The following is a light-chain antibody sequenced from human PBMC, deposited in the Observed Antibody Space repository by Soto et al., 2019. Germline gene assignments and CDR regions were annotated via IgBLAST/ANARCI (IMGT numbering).Light chain of an antibody. CDR1: QSVGSSY. J-gene: IGKJ5*01. CDR2: GAS. Sequence: EIGLTQSPGTLSWSPGERSTLSCRASQSVGSSYLAWYQQKRDQAPRLLIYGASSRATGIPDRFSGSGSGTDFTLTISRLEPEDFAVYYCQQYSSSPITFGQGTRLEIK. CDR3: QQYSSSPIT. V-gene: IGKV3-20*01.